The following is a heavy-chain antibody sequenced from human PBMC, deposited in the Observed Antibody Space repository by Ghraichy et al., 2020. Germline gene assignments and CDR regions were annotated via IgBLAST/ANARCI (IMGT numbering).Heavy chain of an antibody. J-gene: IGHJ5*02. V-gene: IGHV3-23*01. CDR1: GFTFSSYA. CDR2: ISGSGGST. D-gene: IGHD3-22*01. Sequence: GGSLRLSCAASGFTFSSYAMSWVRQAPGKGLEWVSAISGSGGSTYYADSVKGRFTISRDNSKNTLYLQMNSLRAEDTAVYYCAKDSVHHYDSSGYTNWFDPWGQGTLVTVSS. CDR3: AKDSVHHYDSSGYTNWFDP.